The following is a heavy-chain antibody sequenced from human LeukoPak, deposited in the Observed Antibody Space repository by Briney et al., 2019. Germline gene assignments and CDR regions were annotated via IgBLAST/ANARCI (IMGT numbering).Heavy chain of an antibody. Sequence: ASVKVSCKASGYTFTSYGISWVRQAPGQGLGWMGWISAYNGNTNYAQKLQGRVTMTTDTSTSTAYMELRSLRSDDTAVYYCARSEAYYDFWSGYYLFDYWGQGTLVTVSS. D-gene: IGHD3-3*01. V-gene: IGHV1-18*01. CDR2: ISAYNGNT. CDR1: GYTFTSYG. CDR3: ARSEAYYDFWSGYYLFDY. J-gene: IGHJ4*02.